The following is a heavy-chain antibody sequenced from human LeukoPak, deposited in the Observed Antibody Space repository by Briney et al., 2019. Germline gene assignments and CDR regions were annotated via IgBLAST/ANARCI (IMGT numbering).Heavy chain of an antibody. J-gene: IGHJ4*02. D-gene: IGHD3-10*01. CDR1: GYSFTSNW. Sequence: GESLKISCKGSGYSFTSNWIGWVRQMPGKGLEWMGIIYPGDSDTRYSPSFQGQVTISADKSISTAYLQWSSLKASDTAMYYCARQLGRTYYGSGSVDYWGQGTLVTVSS. CDR3: ARQLGRTYYGSGSVDY. CDR2: IYPGDSDT. V-gene: IGHV5-51*01.